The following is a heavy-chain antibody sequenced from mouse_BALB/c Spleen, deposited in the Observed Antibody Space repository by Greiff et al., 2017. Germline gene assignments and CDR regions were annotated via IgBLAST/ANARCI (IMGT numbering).Heavy chain of an antibody. Sequence: EVHLVESGGGLVKPGGSLKLSCAASGFAFSSYDMSWVRQTPEKRLEWVAYISSGGGSTYYPDTVKGRFTISRDNAKNTLYLQMSSLKSEDTAMYDCARQITTGVGYFDYWGQGTTLTVSA. V-gene: IGHV5-12-1*01. CDR3: ARQITTGVGYFDY. CDR2: ISSGGGST. CDR1: GFAFSSYD. J-gene: IGHJ2*01. D-gene: IGHD1-1*01.